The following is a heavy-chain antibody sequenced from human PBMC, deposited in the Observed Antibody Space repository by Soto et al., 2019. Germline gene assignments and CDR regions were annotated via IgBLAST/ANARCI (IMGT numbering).Heavy chain of an antibody. CDR2: VYYTGST. D-gene: IGHD6-13*01. Sequence: SETLSLTCAVSGGSISSNIYYWGWIRQSPEKGLEWIGSVYYTGSTFYNPSLKGRATISVDTSKNQLSLKLSSVTAADTAVFYFGRLLFVGSSTWYAPFDYWGKGALVTVSS. V-gene: IGHV4-39*01. CDR3: GRLLFVGSSTWYAPFDY. J-gene: IGHJ4*02. CDR1: GGSISSNIYY.